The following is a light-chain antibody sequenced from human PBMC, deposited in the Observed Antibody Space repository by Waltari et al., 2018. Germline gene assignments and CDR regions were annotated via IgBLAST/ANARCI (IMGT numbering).Light chain of an antibody. CDR2: LGS. V-gene: IGKV2-28*01. CDR1: QSLLYSNGNNH. J-gene: IGKJ4*01. Sequence: EIVMTKSPLSLPVTAGEPASISCRSSQSLLYSNGNNHLDWHLQKPGQSPQLLIYLGSNRAPGVPDRFSGSGSGTDFTLKISRVEAEDVGVYYCMQTLQTPLTFGGGTKVEI. CDR3: MQTLQTPLT.